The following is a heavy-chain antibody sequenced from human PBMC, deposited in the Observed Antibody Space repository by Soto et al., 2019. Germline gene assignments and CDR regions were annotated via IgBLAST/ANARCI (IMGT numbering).Heavy chain of an antibody. CDR2: IYWDDDR. CDR3: ARIGRLYGSGSYYQNY. V-gene: IGHV2-5*02. CDR1: GFSLSSSGVG. Sequence: QITLKESGPTLVKPTQTLTLTCTFSGFSLSSSGVGVGWIRQPPGKALEWLALIYWDDDRRYRPSLKSRLTITQDTSKNQVVLTMTNMDPVDTATYYCARIGRLYGSGSYYQNYWGQGTLVTVSS. J-gene: IGHJ4*02. D-gene: IGHD3-10*01.